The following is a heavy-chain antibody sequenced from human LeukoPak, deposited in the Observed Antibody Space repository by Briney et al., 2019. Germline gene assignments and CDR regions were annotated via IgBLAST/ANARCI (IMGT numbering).Heavy chain of an antibody. J-gene: IGHJ4*02. CDR2: MYDSGSP. V-gene: IGHV4-59*01. CDR1: GGSISGYY. D-gene: IGHD6-19*01. CDR3: ARARSGWEGGCFDH. Sequence: SETLSLPCSVSGGSISGYYWSWIRQPPGKALEWIGYMYDSGSPRYNPSLKSRVTISLDTSKKQFSLKLSSVTAADTAVYYCARARSGWEGGCFDHWGQGKPGHRLL.